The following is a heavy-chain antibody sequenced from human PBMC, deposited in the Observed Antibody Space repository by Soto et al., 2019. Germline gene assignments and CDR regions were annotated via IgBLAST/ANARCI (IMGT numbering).Heavy chain of an antibody. J-gene: IGHJ3*02. D-gene: IGHD3-16*02. Sequence: GGSLRLSCAASGFTFSSYSMNWVRQAPGKGLEWVSYISSSSSTIYYADSVKGRFTISRDNAKNSLYLQMNSLRDEDTAVYYCARVFNNYDYVLGIYRPRGDAFDIWGQGTMVTVSS. V-gene: IGHV3-48*02. CDR2: ISSSSSTI. CDR1: GFTFSSYS. CDR3: ARVFNNYDYVLGIYRPRGDAFDI.